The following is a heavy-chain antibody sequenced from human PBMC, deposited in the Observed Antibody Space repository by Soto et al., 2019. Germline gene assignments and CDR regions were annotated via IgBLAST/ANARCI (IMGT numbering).Heavy chain of an antibody. V-gene: IGHV4-61*01. J-gene: IGHJ5*01. D-gene: IGHD3-16*01. CDR3: ARWKYSYADLPGDWFDS. CDR2: IYRSGST. CDR1: GASLTSGSYY. Sequence: QVQLQESGPGLVRPSETLSLTCTVSGASLTSGSYYWSWVRQPPGKGLEWIAYIYRSGSTNYNPSLKSRATISVDTSKNPFPLRLTSVTPADTAMYYCARWKYSYADLPGDWFDSWGQGTLVTVSS.